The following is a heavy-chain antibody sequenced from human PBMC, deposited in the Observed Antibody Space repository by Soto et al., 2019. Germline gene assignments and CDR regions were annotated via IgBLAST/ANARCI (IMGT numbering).Heavy chain of an antibody. CDR2: ISGSGGST. J-gene: IGHJ4*02. D-gene: IGHD5-18*01. V-gene: IGHV3-23*01. Sequence: GSLRLACSASGFTFSSYAISWVRQAPGKGLEWVSAISGSGGSTYYADSVKGRFTISRDNSKNTLYLQMNSLRAEGTAVYYCAKDPLEIQLWPKYYFDYWGQGTLVTVYS. CDR1: GFTFSSYA. CDR3: AKDPLEIQLWPKYYFDY.